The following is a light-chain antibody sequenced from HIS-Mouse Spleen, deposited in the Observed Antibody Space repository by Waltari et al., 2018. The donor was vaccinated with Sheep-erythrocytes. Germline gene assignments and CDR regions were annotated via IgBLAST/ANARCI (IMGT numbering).Light chain of an antibody. CDR3: CSYAGSYNHV. Sequence: QSALTQPRSVSGSPGQSVTISCTGPSRAVGGYNYVSWYQQHPGKAPKLMIYDVSKRPSGVPDRFSGSKSGNTASLTISGLQAEDEADYYCCSYAGSYNHVFATGTKATVL. V-gene: IGLV2-11*01. CDR1: SRAVGGYNY. J-gene: IGLJ1*01. CDR2: DVS.